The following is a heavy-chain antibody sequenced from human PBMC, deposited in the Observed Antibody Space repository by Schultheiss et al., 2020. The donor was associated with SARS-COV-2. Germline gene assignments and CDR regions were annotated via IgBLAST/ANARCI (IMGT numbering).Heavy chain of an antibody. D-gene: IGHD4-17*01. J-gene: IGHJ4*02. CDR2: IIPILGIA. CDR3: ARGLRVTIDY. V-gene: IGHV1-69*02. Sequence: SVKVSCKASGGTFSSYTISWVRQAPGQGLEWMGRIIPILGIANYAQKFQGRVTITADKSTSTAYMELSSLRSDDTAVYYCARGLRVTIDYWGQGTLVTVSS. CDR1: GGTFSSYT.